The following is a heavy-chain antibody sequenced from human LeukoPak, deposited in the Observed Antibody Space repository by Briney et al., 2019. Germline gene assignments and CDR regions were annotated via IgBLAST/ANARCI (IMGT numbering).Heavy chain of an antibody. J-gene: IGHJ5*02. V-gene: IGHV3-30*03. D-gene: IGHD1-26*01. Sequence: GGSLRLSCAASGFTFSSYGMHWVRQAPGKGLEWVAVISYDGSNKYYADSVKGRFTISRDNSKNTLYLQMNSLRAEDTAVYYCARDPGRWELLRKNWFDPWGQGTLVTVSS. CDR1: GFTFSSYG. CDR2: ISYDGSNK. CDR3: ARDPGRWELLRKNWFDP.